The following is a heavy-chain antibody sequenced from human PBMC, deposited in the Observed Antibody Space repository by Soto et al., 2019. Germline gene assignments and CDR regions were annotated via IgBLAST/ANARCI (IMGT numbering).Heavy chain of an antibody. CDR2: IIPIFGTA. CDR1: GGTFSSYA. J-gene: IGHJ5*02. CDR3: AREVAYCGGDCYSSGWFEP. Sequence: QVQLVQSGAEVKKPGSSVKVSCKASGGTFSSYAISWVRQAPGQGLEWMGGIIPIFGTANYAQKFQGRVTITADESKSTAYMELSSLRSEDTAVHYCAREVAYCGGDCYSSGWFEPWGQGTLVTVSS. D-gene: IGHD2-21*02. V-gene: IGHV1-69*01.